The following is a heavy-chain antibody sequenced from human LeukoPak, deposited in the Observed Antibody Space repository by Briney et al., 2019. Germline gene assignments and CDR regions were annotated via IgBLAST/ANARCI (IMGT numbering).Heavy chain of an antibody. CDR3: ARDYYGDYYQSGYGMDV. CDR2: IRGGGSFK. Sequence: GGSLRLSCAASGFTFSTYSMNWVRQAPGKGLEWVSPIRGGGSFKFYTDSVKGRFTISRANVKRSLYLQLSSLRAEDTAVYYCARDYYGDYYQSGYGMDVWGPGTTVTVSS. CDR1: GFTFSTYS. V-gene: IGHV3-21*01. J-gene: IGHJ6*02. D-gene: IGHD4-17*01.